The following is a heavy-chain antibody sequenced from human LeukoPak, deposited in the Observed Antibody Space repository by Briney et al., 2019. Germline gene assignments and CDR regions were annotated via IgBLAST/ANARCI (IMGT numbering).Heavy chain of an antibody. CDR2: IYYSGST. D-gene: IGHD2-2*01. V-gene: IGHV4-30-4*01. J-gene: IGHJ5*02. CDR1: GGSISSGDYY. CDR3: ARSTIVVVPAAMSFDP. Sequence: SQTLSLTCTVSGGSISSGDYYWSWIRQPPGKGLEWIGYIYYSGSTYYNPSLKSRVTISVDTSKNQFSLKLGSVTAADTAVYYCARSTIVVVPAAMSFDPWGQGTLVTVSS.